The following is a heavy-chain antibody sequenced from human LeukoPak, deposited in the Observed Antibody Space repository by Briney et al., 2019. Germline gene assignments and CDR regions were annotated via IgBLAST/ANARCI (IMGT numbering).Heavy chain of an antibody. CDR3: AGGYEVGSYDY. CDR2: INPSGEIT. D-gene: IGHD1-26*01. V-gene: IGHV1-46*01. J-gene: IGHJ4*02. CDR1: GYTFTSYY. Sequence: VASVKVSCKASGYTFTSYYIHWVRQAPGQGLEWMGRINPSGEITTYAQKFQGRVSMTRDTSTSTVYMALSSLRSEDTAVYYCAGGYEVGSYDYWGQGTLVTVSS.